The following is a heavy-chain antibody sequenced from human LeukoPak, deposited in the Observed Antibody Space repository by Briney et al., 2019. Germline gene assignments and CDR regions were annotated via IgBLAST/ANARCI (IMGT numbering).Heavy chain of an antibody. CDR3: ARTIAVAGTVSFDY. CDR2: IYPSGST. CDR1: GSYLSSYY. V-gene: IGHV4-4*07. Sequence: SETLSLTCSVSGSYLSSYYWSWIRQPAEKGLEWIGRIYPSGSTNYNPSLKSRVTMSIDTSKDQFSLELTSVTAADTAVYYCARTIAVAGTVSFDYWGQGILVTVSS. D-gene: IGHD6-19*01. J-gene: IGHJ4*02.